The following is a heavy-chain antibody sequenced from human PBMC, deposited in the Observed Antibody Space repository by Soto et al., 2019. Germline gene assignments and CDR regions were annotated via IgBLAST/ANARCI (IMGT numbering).Heavy chain of an antibody. CDR3: AKWRNFGVVIKSYYMDV. Sequence: GGSLRLSCAASGFTFSSYAMSWVRQAPGKGLEWVSAISGSGGSTYYADSVKGRFTISRDNSKNTLYLQMNSLRAEDTAVYYCAKWRNFGVVIKSYYMDVWGKGTTVTVSS. CDR2: ISGSGGST. CDR1: GFTFSSYA. D-gene: IGHD3-3*01. V-gene: IGHV3-23*01. J-gene: IGHJ6*03.